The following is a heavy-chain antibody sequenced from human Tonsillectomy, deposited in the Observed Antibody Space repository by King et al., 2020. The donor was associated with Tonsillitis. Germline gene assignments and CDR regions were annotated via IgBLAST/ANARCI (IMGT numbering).Heavy chain of an antibody. CDR3: AKDRAVADYYFDF. V-gene: IGHV3-30*18. CDR2: ISYDGSNK. CDR1: GFTFSNYG. Sequence: QLVQSGGGVVQPGRSLRLSCAASGFTFSNYGMHGVRQAPGKGLEWVALISYDGSNKYYADSVKGRFTISRDNSKNTLYLQMNSLRAEDTAVFYCAKDRAVADYYFDFWGQGTLVTVSS. J-gene: IGHJ4*02. D-gene: IGHD6-19*01.